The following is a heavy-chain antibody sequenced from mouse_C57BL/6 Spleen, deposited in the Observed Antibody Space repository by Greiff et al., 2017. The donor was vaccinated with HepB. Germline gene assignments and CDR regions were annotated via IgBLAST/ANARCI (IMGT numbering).Heavy chain of an antibody. CDR1: GFTFSSYA. CDR2: ISDGGSYT. D-gene: IGHD1-1*01. V-gene: IGHV5-4*01. CDR3: ARDGITTVVATRFAY. Sequence: EVKVVESGGGLVKPGGSLKLSCAASGFTFSSYAMSWVRQTPEKRLEWVATISDGGSYTYYPDNVKGRFTISRDNAKNNLYLQMSHLKSEDTAMYYCARDGITTVVATRFAYWGQGTLVTVSA. J-gene: IGHJ3*01.